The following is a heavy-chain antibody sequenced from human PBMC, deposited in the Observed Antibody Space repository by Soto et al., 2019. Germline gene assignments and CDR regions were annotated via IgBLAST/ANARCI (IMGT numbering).Heavy chain of an antibody. CDR1: GFTFDDYT. V-gene: IGHV3-43*01. D-gene: IGHD3-3*01. J-gene: IGHJ4*02. CDR2: ISWDGGST. Sequence: PGGSLRLSCAASGFTFDDYTMHWVRQAPGKGLEWVSLISWDGGSTYYADSVKGRFTIPRDNSKNSLYLQMNSLRTEDTALYYCAKAPGSSIRVYIDDWGQGTLVTVSS. CDR3: AKAPGSSIRVYIDD.